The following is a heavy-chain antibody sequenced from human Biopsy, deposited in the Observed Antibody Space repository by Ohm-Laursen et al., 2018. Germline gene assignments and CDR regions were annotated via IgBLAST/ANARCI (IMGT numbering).Heavy chain of an antibody. CDR3: ARDRMVTIITLVRADTFDI. CDR1: GYTFIDYY. Sequence: APVKVSCKASGYTFIDYYIHWVRQAPGQGLEWMGWVNPNSGATNYAQKFQGRVTMTSDTSISTAYIELRRLISDDTAVYFCARDRMVTIITLVRADTFDIWGQGTLVSVSS. J-gene: IGHJ3*02. V-gene: IGHV1-2*02. CDR2: VNPNSGAT. D-gene: IGHD3-10*01.